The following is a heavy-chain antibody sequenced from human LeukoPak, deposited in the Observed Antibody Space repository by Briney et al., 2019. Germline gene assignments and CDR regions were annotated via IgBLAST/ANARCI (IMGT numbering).Heavy chain of an antibody. CDR3: ARDADYYDSSGFVSANYYYGMDV. D-gene: IGHD3-22*01. CDR2: IYYSGST. Sequence: SETLSLTCTVSGXSISSYYGSWIRQPPGKGQEWIGYIYYSGSTNYNPSLKSRVTISVDTSKNQFSLKLSSVTAADTAVYYCARDADYYDSSGFVSANYYYGMDVWGQGPTVTVSS. CDR1: GXSISSYY. V-gene: IGHV4-59*01. J-gene: IGHJ6*02.